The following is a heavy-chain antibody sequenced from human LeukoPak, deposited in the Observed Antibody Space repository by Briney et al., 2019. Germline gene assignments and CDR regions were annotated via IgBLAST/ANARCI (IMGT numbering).Heavy chain of an antibody. J-gene: IGHJ4*02. CDR2: ISYDGSNK. CDR1: EFTFNNYW. V-gene: IGHV3-30*03. CDR3: ARDDRGIAAAGFLDY. D-gene: IGHD6-13*01. Sequence: PGGSLRLSCAASEFTFNNYWMSWVRQAPGKGLEWVAVISYDGSNKYYADSVKGRFTISRDNSKNTLYLQMNSLTAEDTAVFYCARDDRGIAAAGFLDYWGQGTLVTVSS.